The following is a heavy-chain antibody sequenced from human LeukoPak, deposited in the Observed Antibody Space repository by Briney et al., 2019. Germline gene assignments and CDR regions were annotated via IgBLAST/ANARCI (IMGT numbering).Heavy chain of an antibody. CDR3: AGGITSWGDY. D-gene: IGHD3-16*01. CDR2: IYYSGST. CDR1: GGSISSGGYY. V-gene: IGHV4-31*03. J-gene: IGHJ4*02. Sequence: SETLSLTCTVSGGSISSGGYYWSWIRQHPGKGLEWIGYIYYSGSTYYNPSLKSRVTISVDTSKNQFSLKVTSVTAADTAVYYCAGGITSWGDYWGQGTLVTVSS.